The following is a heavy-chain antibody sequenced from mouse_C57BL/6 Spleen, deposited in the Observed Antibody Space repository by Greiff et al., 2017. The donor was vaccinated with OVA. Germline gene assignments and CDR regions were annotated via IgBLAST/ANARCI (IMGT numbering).Heavy chain of an antibody. CDR2: ISSGGSYT. Sequence: LEWVATISSGGSYTYYPASVKGRFTISRDNAKNTLYLQRSSLKSEDTAMYYCARQNYDYVWFAYWGQGTLVTVSA. D-gene: IGHD2-4*01. J-gene: IGHJ3*01. V-gene: IGHV5-6*01. CDR3: ARQNYDYVWFAY.